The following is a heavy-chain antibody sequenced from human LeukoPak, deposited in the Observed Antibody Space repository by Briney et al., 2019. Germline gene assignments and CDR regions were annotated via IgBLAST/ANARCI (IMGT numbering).Heavy chain of an antibody. V-gene: IGHV3-23*01. CDR3: AKMYYDILTGYFDY. CDR1: GFTFSSYA. J-gene: IGHJ4*02. Sequence: AGGSLRLSCAASGFTFSSYAMSWVRQAPGKGLEWVSAISGSGGSTYYADSVKGRFTISRDNSKNTLYLQMNSLRAEDTAVYYCAKMYYDILTGYFDYWGQGTLVTVSS. CDR2: ISGSGGST. D-gene: IGHD3-9*01.